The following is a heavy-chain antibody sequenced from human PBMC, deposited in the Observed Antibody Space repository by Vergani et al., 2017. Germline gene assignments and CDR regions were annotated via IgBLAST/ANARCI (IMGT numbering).Heavy chain of an antibody. J-gene: IGHJ4*02. V-gene: IGHV3-23*01. Sequence: EVQLLESGGGLVQPGGSLRLSCAASGLTFSSYAMSWVRQAPGKGLAWVSAICGSGGSTYYADSVKGRFTISRDNSKNTLYLQMNSLRAEDTAVYYCEKEDRLSNYAYDYWGQGTLVTVSS. CDR1: GLTFSSYA. D-gene: IGHD4-11*01. CDR2: ICGSGGST. CDR3: EKEDRLSNYAYDY.